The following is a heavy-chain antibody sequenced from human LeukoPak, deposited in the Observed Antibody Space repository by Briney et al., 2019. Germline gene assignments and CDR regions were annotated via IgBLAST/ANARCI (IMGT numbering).Heavy chain of an antibody. CDR1: GFTFSSYG. V-gene: IGHV3-33*01. D-gene: IGHD3-10*01. CDR3: ARDTRVRGVIGY. CDR2: TWYDGTNK. J-gene: IGHJ4*02. Sequence: AGGSLRLSCAASGFTFSSYGMHWVRQAPGKGLEWVADTWYDGTNKYYADSVKGRFTISRDNSKNTLYLQMNSLRAEDTAVYSCARDTRVRGVIGYWGQGTLVTVSS.